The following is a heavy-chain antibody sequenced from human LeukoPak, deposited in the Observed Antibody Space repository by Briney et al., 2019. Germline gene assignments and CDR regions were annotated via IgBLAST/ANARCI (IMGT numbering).Heavy chain of an antibody. Sequence: GGSLRLSCAASGNYWMHWVRQAPGKGLVWVSHINRDGSWTSYADSVKGRFTISKDNAKNTVYLQMNNLRAEDTAVYYCVSFYEAYWGRGTLVTVSS. V-gene: IGHV3-74*01. J-gene: IGHJ4*02. CDR3: VSFYEAY. CDR1: GNYW. CDR2: INRDGSWT. D-gene: IGHD2/OR15-2a*01.